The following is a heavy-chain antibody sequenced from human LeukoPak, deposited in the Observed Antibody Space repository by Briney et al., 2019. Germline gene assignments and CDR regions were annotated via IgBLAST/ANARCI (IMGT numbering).Heavy chain of an antibody. CDR1: GGSFSGYY. CDR2: INHSGST. V-gene: IGHV4-34*01. CDR3: ARVRLTIFGVVLNWFDP. D-gene: IGHD3-3*01. Sequence: SETLSLTCAVYGGSFSGYYWSWIRQPPGKGLEWIGEINHSGSTNYNPSLKSRVTRSVDTSKNQFSLKLSSVTAADTAVYYCARVRLTIFGVVLNWFDPWGQGTLVTVSS. J-gene: IGHJ5*02.